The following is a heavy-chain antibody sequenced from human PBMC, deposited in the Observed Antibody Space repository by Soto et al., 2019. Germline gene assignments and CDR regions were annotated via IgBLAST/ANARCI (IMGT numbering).Heavy chain of an antibody. CDR2: IYYGGST. J-gene: IGHJ4*02. CDR3: ARHPPPLELGYCSGGSCSGYTFDY. CDR1: GGSISSSSYY. D-gene: IGHD2-15*01. Sequence: SETLSLTCTVSGGSISSSSYYWGWIRQAPGKGLEWLGSIYYGGSTYYNPSLKSRGTISGDTSRNQFSLKLSSVTAADTAVYCCARHPPPLELGYCSGGSCSGYTFDYRGQGTLVT. V-gene: IGHV4-39*01.